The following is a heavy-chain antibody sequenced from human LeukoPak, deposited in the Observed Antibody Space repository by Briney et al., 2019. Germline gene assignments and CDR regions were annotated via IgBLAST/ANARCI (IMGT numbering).Heavy chain of an antibody. CDR3: ARDRIIYGDYGDAFDI. CDR2: ISSSSSYI. CDR1: GFTFSRYS. J-gene: IGHJ3*02. V-gene: IGHV3-21*01. D-gene: IGHD4-17*01. Sequence: GGSLRLSCAASGFTFSRYSMNWVRQAPGRGLEGVSSISSSSSYIYYADSLKGRFTISRDNAKNSLYLQMNSLRAEDTAVYFCARDRIIYGDYGDAFDIWGQGTMVTVSS.